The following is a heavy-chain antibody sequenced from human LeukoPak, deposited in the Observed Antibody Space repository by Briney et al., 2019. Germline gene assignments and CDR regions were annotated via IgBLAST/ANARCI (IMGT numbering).Heavy chain of an antibody. Sequence: PGGSLRLSCAASGFIFSSYGMHWVRQAPGKGLEYVSAISSNGGSTYYANSVKGRFTISRDNSKNTLYLQMGSLRAEDTAVYYCARVRYCSSTSCYWFDYWGQGTLVTVSS. CDR3: ARVRYCSSTSCYWFDY. D-gene: IGHD2-2*01. CDR1: GFIFSSYG. V-gene: IGHV3-64*01. CDR2: ISSNGGST. J-gene: IGHJ4*02.